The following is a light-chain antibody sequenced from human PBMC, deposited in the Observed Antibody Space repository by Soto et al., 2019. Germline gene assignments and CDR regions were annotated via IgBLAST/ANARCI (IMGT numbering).Light chain of an antibody. Sequence: DIQMTQSPSTLSASVGDRVTITCRASQSISSWLAWYQQKPGKAPKLLIYDASSLASGVPSRFSGSGSGTEVTLTISSLQPDDFATYYCHQYNSYSYTFGKGTKLEIK. J-gene: IGKJ2*01. CDR3: HQYNSYSYT. CDR1: QSISSW. V-gene: IGKV1-5*01. CDR2: DAS.